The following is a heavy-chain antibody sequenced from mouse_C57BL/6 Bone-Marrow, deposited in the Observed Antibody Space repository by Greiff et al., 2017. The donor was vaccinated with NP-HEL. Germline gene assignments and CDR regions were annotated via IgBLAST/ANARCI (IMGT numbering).Heavy chain of an antibody. V-gene: IGHV2-6-1*01. CDR1: GFSLTSYG. CDR3: ARHTGSSYDAMDY. J-gene: IGHJ4*01. CDR2: IWSDGST. D-gene: IGHD1-1*01. Sequence: VKVVESGPGLVAPSQSLSITCTVSGFSLTSYGVHWVRQPPGKGLEWLVVIWSDGSTTYNSALKSRLSISKDNSKSQVFLKMNSLQTDDTAMYYCARHTGSSYDAMDYWGQGTSVTVSS.